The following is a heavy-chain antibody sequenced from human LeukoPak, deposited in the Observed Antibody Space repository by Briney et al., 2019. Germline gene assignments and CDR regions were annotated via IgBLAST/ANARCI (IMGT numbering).Heavy chain of an antibody. CDR1: GFTFSSYA. CDR3: AKADSSWYAFDY. V-gene: IGHV3-23*01. CDR2: ISGSGGST. Sequence: GGSLRLSCAASGFTFSSYAMSWVRQAPGKGLEWVSAISGSGGSTYYADSVKGRFIISRDNSKNTLYLQMNSLRAEDTAVYYCAKADSSWYAFDYWGQGTLVTVSS. D-gene: IGHD6-13*01. J-gene: IGHJ4*02.